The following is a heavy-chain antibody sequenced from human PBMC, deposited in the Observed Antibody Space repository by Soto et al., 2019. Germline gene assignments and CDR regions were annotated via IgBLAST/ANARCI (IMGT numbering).Heavy chain of an antibody. D-gene: IGHD6-19*01. V-gene: IGHV2-5*02. CDR3: AHMAASYRIAVAGRSRWSPP. CDR2: IYWDDYK. Sequence: QITLKESGPTLVKPTQTLTLTCTFSGFSLSTSGVGVGWIRQPPGKALEWLALIYWDDYKRSSPSLKSRLTITKDPSKNQVVLTMTYLDPVYTSTYFCAHMAASYRIAVAGRSRWSPPWGQGTPVTVSS. J-gene: IGHJ5*02. CDR1: GFSLSTSGVG.